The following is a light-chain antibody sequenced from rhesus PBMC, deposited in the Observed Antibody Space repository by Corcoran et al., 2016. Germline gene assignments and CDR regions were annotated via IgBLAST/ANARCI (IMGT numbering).Light chain of an antibody. J-gene: IGLJ2*01. V-gene: IGLV2S9*01. CDR3: CSYRSRSTFL. CDR1: SSDIGGYND. CDR2: DVS. Sequence: QSALTQPPSVSKSLGQSVTISCTGTSSDIGGYNDVSWYQQHPATAPRLLIYDVSKRPSGVSDRFSGSKSGNTASLTISGLQAEDEADYYCCSYRSRSTFLFGGGTRLTVL.